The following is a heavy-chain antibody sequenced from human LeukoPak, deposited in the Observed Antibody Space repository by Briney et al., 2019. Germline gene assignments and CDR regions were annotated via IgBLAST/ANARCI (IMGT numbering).Heavy chain of an antibody. Sequence: SETLSLTCTVSGGSISSGGYYWSWIRQHPGKGLEWIGYIYYSGSTYYNPSLKSRVTISVDTSKNQFSLKLSSVTAADTAVYYCARASRSGPRGGYSYAFDIWGQGTMVTVSS. CDR3: ARASRSGPRGGYSYAFDI. CDR2: IYYSGST. V-gene: IGHV4-31*03. CDR1: GGSISSGGYY. J-gene: IGHJ3*02. D-gene: IGHD3-22*01.